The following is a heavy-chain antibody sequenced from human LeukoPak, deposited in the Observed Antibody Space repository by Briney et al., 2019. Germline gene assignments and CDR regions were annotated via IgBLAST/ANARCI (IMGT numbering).Heavy chain of an antibody. D-gene: IGHD5/OR15-5a*01. J-gene: IGHJ4*02. V-gene: IGHV3-21*04. CDR2: ISGSSSYI. CDR1: GFTFSTYT. CDR3: ARGDGVYVY. Sequence: GGSLRLSCAASGFTFSTYTINWVRQAPGKGLEWVSSISGSSSYIYYADSVKGRFTISRDNAKNSLYLQMNSLRAEDTAVYYCARGDGVYVYWGQGTLVTVSS.